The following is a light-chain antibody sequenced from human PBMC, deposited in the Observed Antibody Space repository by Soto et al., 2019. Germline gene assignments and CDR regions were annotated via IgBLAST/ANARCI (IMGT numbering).Light chain of an antibody. CDR2: DVD. CDR1: SSDVGGYNY. CDR3: CSYAGSYPFV. J-gene: IGLJ1*01. Sequence: QSALTQPRSVSGSPGQLVTISCTGTSSDVGGYNYVSWYQHHPGKAPKLMIYDVDKRPSGVPGRFSGSKSGNTASLTISGLQAEDEADYYCCSYAGSYPFVFGTGTK. V-gene: IGLV2-11*01.